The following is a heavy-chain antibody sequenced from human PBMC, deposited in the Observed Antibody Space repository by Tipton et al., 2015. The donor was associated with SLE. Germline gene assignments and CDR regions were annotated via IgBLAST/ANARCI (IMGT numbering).Heavy chain of an antibody. V-gene: IGHV4-59*01. D-gene: IGHD2-2*01. CDR3: ASGGKRRQMIAPAVEV. J-gene: IGHJ4*02. CDR1: GGSISSYY. Sequence: TLSLTCTVSGGSISSYYWSWIRQPPGKGLEWIGYIYYRGSTNYNPSLKSRVTISVDTSKNQFSLKLSSVTAADTAVYYCASGGKRRQMIAPAVEVWGQGTLVTVSS. CDR2: IYYRGST.